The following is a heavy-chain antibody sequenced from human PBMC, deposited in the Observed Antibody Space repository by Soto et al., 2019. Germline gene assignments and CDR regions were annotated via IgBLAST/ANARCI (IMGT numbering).Heavy chain of an antibody. CDR1: GFTVSSSQ. Sequence: ESGGGLVQPGGSLRLSCAASGFTVSSSQMSWVRQAPGRKPEWVSLIYSAGNAYYADSVKGRFAISRDNSKNTLYLQMNSLRVEDTAVYYCAKDRDYSTSGSYSLFGYWGQGALVTVSS. CDR3: AKDRDYSTSGSYSLFGY. V-gene: IGHV3-66*01. CDR2: IYSAGNA. D-gene: IGHD3-10*01. J-gene: IGHJ4*02.